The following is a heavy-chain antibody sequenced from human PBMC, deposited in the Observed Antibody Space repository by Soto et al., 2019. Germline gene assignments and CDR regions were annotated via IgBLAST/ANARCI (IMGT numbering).Heavy chain of an antibody. CDR1: GFTFSDYY. CDR3: ASLPILGTTDFQH. Sequence: QVQLVEPGGGLVKPGGSLRLSFAASGFTFSDYYMSWSRQTPGKGLEWVSYISSNSTYTTYADSVKGPFTLYSDTTKNSLYLQMNSLRAEDTDVYYCASLPILGTTDFQHWGQGTLVTVSS. J-gene: IGHJ1*01. CDR2: ISSNSTYT. D-gene: IGHD2-21*01. V-gene: IGHV3-11*06.